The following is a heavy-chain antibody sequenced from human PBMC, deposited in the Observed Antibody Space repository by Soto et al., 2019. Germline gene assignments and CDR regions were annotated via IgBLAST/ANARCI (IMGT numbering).Heavy chain of an antibody. CDR2: IIPIIGTA. V-gene: IGHV1-69*12. Sequence: QVQLVQSGAEVKKPGSSVNVSCKASGGTFSKYAISWVRQAPGQGLEWMGGIIPIIGTANYAQKFQGRVEITADESTSTSYMELTSLRSDDTAVYYCAREYYYDCAGCGLAVWAQGTTVRVSS. D-gene: IGHD3-22*01. J-gene: IGHJ6*02. CDR1: GGTFSKYA. CDR3: AREYYYDCAGCGLAV.